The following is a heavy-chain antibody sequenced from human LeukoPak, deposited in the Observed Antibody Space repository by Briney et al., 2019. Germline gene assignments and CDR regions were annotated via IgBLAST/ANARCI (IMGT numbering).Heavy chain of an antibody. V-gene: IGHV5-51*01. D-gene: IGHD2-15*01. Sequence: GESLKISCKGSGYSFTSYWIGWVRQMPGKGLEWIGIIYPGGSDTSYSPSFQGQVTISADKSISTAYLQWSSLKASDTAMYYCAREDTGYCSGGSCYFADYWGQGTLVTVSS. CDR3: AREDTGYCSGGSCYFADY. CDR1: GYSFTSYW. CDR2: IYPGGSDT. J-gene: IGHJ4*02.